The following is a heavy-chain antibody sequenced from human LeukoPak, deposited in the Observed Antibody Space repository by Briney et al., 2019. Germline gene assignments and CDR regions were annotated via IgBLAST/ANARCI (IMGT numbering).Heavy chain of an antibody. J-gene: IGHJ4*02. V-gene: IGHV4-30-2*01. CDR2: IYHSGST. D-gene: IGHD4-17*01. CDR1: GCSISSGGYS. Sequence: NSSQTLSLTCAASGCSISSGGYSWSWIRQPPGKGLEWIGYIYHSGSTYYNPSLKSRVTISVDRSKNQFSLKLSSVTAVDTAVYYCARGVDGDYVAYYFDYWGQGTLVTVSS. CDR3: ARGVDGDYVAYYFDY.